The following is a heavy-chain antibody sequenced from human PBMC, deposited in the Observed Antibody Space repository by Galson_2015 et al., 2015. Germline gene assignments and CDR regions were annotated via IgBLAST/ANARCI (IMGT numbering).Heavy chain of an antibody. D-gene: IGHD6-19*01. CDR1: GFTFSSYA. CDR3: AKGGSSSGGGVMDV. CDR2: IGGSGGST. V-gene: IGHV3-23*01. J-gene: IGHJ6*02. Sequence: SLRISCAASGFTFSSYAMNWVRQAPGKGLEWVSVIGGSGGSTDYADSVKGRFTISRDNSKNTLYLQMNSLRAEDTAVYYCAKGGSSSGGGVMDVWGQGTTVTVSS.